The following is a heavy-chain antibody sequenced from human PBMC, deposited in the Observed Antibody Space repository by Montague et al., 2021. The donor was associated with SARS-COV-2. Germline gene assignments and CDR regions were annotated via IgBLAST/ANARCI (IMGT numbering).Heavy chain of an antibody. CDR2: IDRGGSP. J-gene: IGHJ6*02. D-gene: IGHD1-20*01. Sequence: TLSLTCSVSGDSLSSGSYYWSWIRQPAGKGLEWIGRIDRGGSPNYXXXLESRVTISGDMSKNQFSLNVSSVTAADTAVYYCTRDPITGTTGTIYNYYGMDVWGQGTTVTVSS. CDR3: TRDPITGTTGTIYNYYGMDV. CDR1: GDSLSSGSYY. V-gene: IGHV4-61*02.